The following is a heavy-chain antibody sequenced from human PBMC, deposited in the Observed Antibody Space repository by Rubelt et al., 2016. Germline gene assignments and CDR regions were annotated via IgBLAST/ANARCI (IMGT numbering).Heavy chain of an antibody. V-gene: IGHV4-59*13. CDR2: IYYSGST. J-gene: IGHJ3*02. D-gene: IGHD2-21*02. Sequence: QPRGKGLEWIGYIYYSGSTNYNPSLKSRVTISVDTSKNQFSLKLSSVTAADTAVYYCARKPRTAISAFDIWGQGTTVTVSS. CDR3: ARKPRTAISAFDI.